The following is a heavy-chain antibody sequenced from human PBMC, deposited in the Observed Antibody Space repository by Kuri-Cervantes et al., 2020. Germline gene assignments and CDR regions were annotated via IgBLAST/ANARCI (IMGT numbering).Heavy chain of an antibody. V-gene: IGHV3-21*04. CDR2: ISSSSSYI. CDR3: AKDTVDYYYYGMDV. J-gene: IGHJ6*02. CDR1: GFTFSSYS. Sequence: GESPKISCAASGFTFSSYSMNWVRQAPGKGLEWVSSISSSSSYIYYADSVKGRFTISRDNTKNSLYLQMNSLRAEDTALYYCAKDTVDYYYYGMDVWGQGTTVTVSS.